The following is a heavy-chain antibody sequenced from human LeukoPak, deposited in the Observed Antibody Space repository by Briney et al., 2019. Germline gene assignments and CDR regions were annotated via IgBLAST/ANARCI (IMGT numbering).Heavy chain of an antibody. J-gene: IGHJ4*02. CDR1: GYTFTDYY. Sequence: ASVKVSCKASGYTFTDYYMHWVRQAPGQGLEWMGRINPNSGSTNYAQKFQARVTMTRDTSISTAYMELSRLRSDDTALYYCARAAYYYDGSGYYLGDWGQGTLVTVSS. V-gene: IGHV1-2*06. D-gene: IGHD3-22*01. CDR3: ARAAYYYDGSGYYLGD. CDR2: INPNSGST.